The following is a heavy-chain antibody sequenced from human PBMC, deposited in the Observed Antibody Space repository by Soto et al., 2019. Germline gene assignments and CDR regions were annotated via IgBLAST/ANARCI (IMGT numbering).Heavy chain of an antibody. J-gene: IGHJ3*02. CDR1: GGSISSGGYY. Sequence: QVQLQESGPGLVKPSQTLSLTCTFSGGSISSGGYYWSWIRQHPGKGLEGIGYIYYSGSTYYNPSLKSRVTISVDTSKNQFSLKLSSVTAADTAVYYCARDYRAYYYDSSGYWGDAFDIWGQGTMVTVSS. CDR2: IYYSGST. D-gene: IGHD3-22*01. V-gene: IGHV4-31*03. CDR3: ARDYRAYYYDSSGYWGDAFDI.